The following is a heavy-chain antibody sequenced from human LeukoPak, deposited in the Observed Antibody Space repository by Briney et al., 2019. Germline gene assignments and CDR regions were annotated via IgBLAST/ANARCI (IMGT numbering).Heavy chain of an antibody. CDR3: ARKQNCDY. V-gene: IGHV3-7*01. CDR1: GFTFTTYW. CDR2: IKTDGSEK. Sequence: GGSLRLSCAASGFTFTTYWMSWVRQAPGKGLEWVANIKTDGSEKYYVDSVKGRFTVSRDNAKNSLDLQMNSLRAEDTAVYYCARKQNCDYWGQGTLVTVSS. J-gene: IGHJ4*02.